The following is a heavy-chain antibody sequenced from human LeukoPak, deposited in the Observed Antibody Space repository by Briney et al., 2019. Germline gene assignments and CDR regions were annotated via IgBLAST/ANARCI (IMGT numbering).Heavy chain of an antibody. D-gene: IGHD1-7*01. V-gene: IGHV3-74*01. CDR2: INPDGSTI. Sequence: GALRLSCAAPGFMFHDYAIHWVRQAPGKGLVWVSRINPDGSTINYADSVKGRFTISRDNAKNTLYLQMNSLRAEDTAVYYCATAGNYRFDYWGQGTLVTVSS. CDR3: ATAGNYRFDY. CDR1: GFMFHDYA. J-gene: IGHJ4*02.